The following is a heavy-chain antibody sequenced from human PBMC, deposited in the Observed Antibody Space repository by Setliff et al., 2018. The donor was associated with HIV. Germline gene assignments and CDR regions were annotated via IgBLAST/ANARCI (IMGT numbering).Heavy chain of an antibody. Sequence: SETLSLTCTVSGGSISAYFWTWIRQPAGKGLEWIGRIYSGGCTNYNPSLNSHVTMSVDTSKTQFSLKLSSVTAADTAVYYCASTKVTPHGRYFQHWGQGTLVTVSS. CDR2: IYSGGCT. J-gene: IGHJ1*01. D-gene: IGHD4-4*01. CDR1: GGSISAYF. V-gene: IGHV4-4*07. CDR3: ASTKVTPHGRYFQH.